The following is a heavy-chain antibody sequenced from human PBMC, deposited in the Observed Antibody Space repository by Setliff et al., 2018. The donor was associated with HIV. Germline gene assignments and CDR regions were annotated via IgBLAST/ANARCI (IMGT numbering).Heavy chain of an antibody. J-gene: IGHJ4*02. Sequence: SVKVSCKASGGTFSSYAISWVRQAPGQGLEWMGGIIPIFGTANYAQKFQGRFTITTDESTSTAYMELSSLRSEDTAVYYCARGMAVAGDSPDYWGQGTLVTVSS. CDR2: IIPIFGTA. D-gene: IGHD2-15*01. V-gene: IGHV1-69*05. CDR3: ARGMAVAGDSPDY. CDR1: GGTFSSYA.